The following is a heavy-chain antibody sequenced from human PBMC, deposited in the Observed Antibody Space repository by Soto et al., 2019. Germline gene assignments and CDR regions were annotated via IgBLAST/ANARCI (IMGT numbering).Heavy chain of an antibody. Sequence: GGSLRLSCAASGFSFSSYGMNWVRQAPGRGLEWVPFIYSTSIYRYYADSVTGRFTISRDNAKNSMYLQMNSLRAEDTAVYYCARVGSCTGSSCYSMDAWGQGTTVTVSS. D-gene: IGHD2-2*01. CDR3: ARVGSCTGSSCYSMDA. V-gene: IGHV3-21*01. CDR2: IYSTSIYR. J-gene: IGHJ6*02. CDR1: GFSFSSYG.